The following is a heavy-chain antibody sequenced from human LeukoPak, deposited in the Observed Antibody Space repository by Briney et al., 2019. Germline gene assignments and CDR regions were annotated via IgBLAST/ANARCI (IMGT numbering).Heavy chain of an antibody. CDR2: IYHSGST. D-gene: IGHD3-10*01. V-gene: IGHV4-30-2*01. CDR3: ARGARSAYRYYGSGDTYYFDY. Sequence: SETLSLTCAVSGGSISCGGYSWSWIRQPPGKGPEWIGYIYHSGSTYYNPSLKGRVTISVDRSKNQFSLKLSSVTAADTAVYYCARGARSAYRYYGSGDTYYFDYWGQGTLVTVSS. CDR1: GGSISCGGYS. J-gene: IGHJ4*02.